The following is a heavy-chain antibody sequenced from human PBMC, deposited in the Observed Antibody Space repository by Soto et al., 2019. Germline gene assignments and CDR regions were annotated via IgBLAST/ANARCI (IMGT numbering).Heavy chain of an antibody. D-gene: IGHD4-17*01. CDR2: IWYDGSNK. J-gene: IGHJ4*02. V-gene: IGHV3-33*01. CDR3: ARDTPDYGDYELDY. Sequence: GGSLRLSCAASGFTFSSYCMHWVRQAPGKGLEWVAVIWYDGSNKYYADSVKGRFTISRDNSKNTLYLQMNSLRAEDTAVYYCARDTPDYGDYELDYWGQGTLVTVSS. CDR1: GFTFSSYC.